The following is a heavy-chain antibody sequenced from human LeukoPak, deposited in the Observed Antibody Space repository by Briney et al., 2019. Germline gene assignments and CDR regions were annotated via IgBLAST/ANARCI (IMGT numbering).Heavy chain of an antibody. D-gene: IGHD2-2*01. CDR1: GFTFSNYI. CDR2: SSTSSTYM. V-gene: IGHV3-21*01. CDR3: AKGLGYCSSTSCSVDY. Sequence: GGSLRLSCAASGFTFSNYILNWVRQAPGEGLEWVSSSSTSSTYMYYADSVKGRFTTSRDNAKSSLYLQMNSLRAEDTAVYYCAKGLGYCSSTSCSVDYWGQGTLVTVSS. J-gene: IGHJ4*02.